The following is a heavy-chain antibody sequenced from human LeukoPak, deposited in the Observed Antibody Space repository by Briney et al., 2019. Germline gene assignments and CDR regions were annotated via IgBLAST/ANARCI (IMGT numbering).Heavy chain of an antibody. Sequence: PGGSLRLSCAASGFTFSSYAMHWVRQAPGKGLEYVSAISSNGVSTYYANSVNGRFTISRDNSQNTLYLQMGSLRAEDMAVYYCARAFPYSNSPLDYWGQGTLVTVSS. CDR2: ISSNGVST. CDR1: GFTFSSYA. J-gene: IGHJ4*02. V-gene: IGHV3-64*01. CDR3: ARAFPYSNSPLDY. D-gene: IGHD6-6*01.